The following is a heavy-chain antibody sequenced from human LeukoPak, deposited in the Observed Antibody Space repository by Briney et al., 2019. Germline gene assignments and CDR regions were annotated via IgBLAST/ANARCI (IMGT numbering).Heavy chain of an antibody. CDR3: ARDVAGYNWNDAGFDY. D-gene: IGHD1-20*01. V-gene: IGHV3-21*01. Sequence: GGSLRLSCAASGFTFSSYSMNWVRQAPGKGLEWVSSISSSSSYIYYADSVKGRFTTSRDNAKNSLYLQMNSLRAEDTAVYYCARDVAGYNWNDAGFDYWGQGTLVTVSS. CDR1: GFTFSSYS. J-gene: IGHJ4*02. CDR2: ISSSSSYI.